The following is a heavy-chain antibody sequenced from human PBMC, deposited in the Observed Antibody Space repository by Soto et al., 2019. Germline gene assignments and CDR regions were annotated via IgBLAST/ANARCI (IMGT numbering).Heavy chain of an antibody. V-gene: IGHV3-15*01. D-gene: IGHD6-13*01. J-gene: IGHJ4*02. CDR1: GFTFSNAW. Sequence: GGSLRLSCAASGFTFSNAWMSWVRQAPGKGLEWVGRIKSKTDGGTTDYAAPVKGRFTISRDDSKNTLYLQMNSLKTEDTAVYYCTSAAGVGGIDYWGQGTLVTVSS. CDR3: TSAAGVGGIDY. CDR2: IKSKTDGGTT.